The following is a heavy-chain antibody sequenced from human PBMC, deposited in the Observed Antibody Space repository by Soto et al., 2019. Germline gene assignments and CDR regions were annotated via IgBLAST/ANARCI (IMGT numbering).Heavy chain of an antibody. Sequence: HEHLVQSGAEVKRPGASLKVSRKASGYSFTGYYIHWVRQAPGQGLEWMGWINPDSGATNYAQNFQGRVTLTSDTSISTASMDLTSLTSDDTAVYYCARGVYGTGGYPFPYFDYWGQGTLVIVSS. D-gene: IGHD2-8*02. J-gene: IGHJ4*02. CDR2: INPDSGAT. CDR1: GYSFTGYY. CDR3: ARGVYGTGGYPFPYFDY. V-gene: IGHV1-2*02.